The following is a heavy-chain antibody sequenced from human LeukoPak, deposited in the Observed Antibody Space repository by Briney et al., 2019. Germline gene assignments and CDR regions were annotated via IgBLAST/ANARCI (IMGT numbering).Heavy chain of an antibody. D-gene: IGHD3-3*01. CDR1: GFTFSNYC. CDR2: IKPDGSEK. J-gene: IGHJ3*01. V-gene: IGHV3-7*04. CDR3: ARGDFWSGDYTDAFDV. Sequence: GGSLRLSCAASGFTFSNYCMSWVRQAPGKGLEWVANIKPDGSEKYCVDSVKGRFSISRDNVRNVLYLQMNNLRAGDTALYYCARGDFWSGDYTDAFDVWGQGTMVTVSA.